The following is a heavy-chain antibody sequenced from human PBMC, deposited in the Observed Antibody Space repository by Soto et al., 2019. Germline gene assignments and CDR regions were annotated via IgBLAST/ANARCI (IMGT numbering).Heavy chain of an antibody. CDR2: INAGNGNT. Sequence: QVQLVQSGAEVKKPGASVKVSCKASGYTFTSYAMPWVRQAPGQRLKWMGWINAGNGNTKYSRKFQGRVTITRDTSASTADMELSSLRSEDTAVYYGARGPGGPDGPGDYWGQGTLVTVSS. J-gene: IGHJ4*02. V-gene: IGHV1-3*01. CDR1: GYTFTSYA. D-gene: IGHD2-15*01. CDR3: ARGPGGPDGPGDY.